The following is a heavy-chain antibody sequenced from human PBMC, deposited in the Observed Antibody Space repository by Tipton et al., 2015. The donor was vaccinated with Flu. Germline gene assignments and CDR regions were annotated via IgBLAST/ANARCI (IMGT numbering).Heavy chain of an antibody. CDR2: IYYSGST. J-gene: IGHJ4*02. Sequence: TLSLTCTVSGGSISSYYWSWIRQPPGKGLEWIGYIYYSGSTNYNPSLKSRVTISVDTSKNQFSLKLSSVTAADTAVYYCARRLRGSSWLFDYWGQGTLVTVSS. V-gene: IGHV4-59*08. CDR1: GGSISSYY. CDR3: ARRLRGSSWLFDY. D-gene: IGHD6-13*01.